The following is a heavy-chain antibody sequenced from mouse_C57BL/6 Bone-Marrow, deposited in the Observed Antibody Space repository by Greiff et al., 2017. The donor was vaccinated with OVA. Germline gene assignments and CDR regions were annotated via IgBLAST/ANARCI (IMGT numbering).Heavy chain of an antibody. CDR1: GFTFSSYG. CDR3: ARPHYYGSSYFDY. CDR2: ISSGGSYT. V-gene: IGHV5-6*01. Sequence: EVKLMGSGGALVKPGGSLKLSCAASGFTFSSYGMSWVRRPPDKRLEWVATISSGGSYTYYPDSVKGRFTISRDNAKNTLYLQMSSLKSEDTAMYYCARPHYYGSSYFDYWGQGTTLTVSS. J-gene: IGHJ2*01. D-gene: IGHD1-1*01.